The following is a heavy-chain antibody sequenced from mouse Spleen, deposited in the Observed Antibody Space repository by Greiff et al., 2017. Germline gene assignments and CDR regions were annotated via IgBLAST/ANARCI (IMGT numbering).Heavy chain of an antibody. CDR1: GYTFTDYY. J-gene: IGHJ2*01. Sequence: QVQLQQSGAELVRPGASVKLSCKASGYTFTDYYINWVKQRPGQGLEWIARIYPGSGNTYYNEKFKGKATLTAEKSSSTAYMQLSSLTSEDSAVYFCARWSYYGPYYFDYWGQGTTLTVSS. CDR2: IYPGSGNT. D-gene: IGHD1-2*01. V-gene: IGHV1-76*01. CDR3: ARWSYYGPYYFDY.